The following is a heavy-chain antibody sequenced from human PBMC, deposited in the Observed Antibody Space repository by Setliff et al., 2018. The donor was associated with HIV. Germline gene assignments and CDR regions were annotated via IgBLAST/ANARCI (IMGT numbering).Heavy chain of an antibody. CDR2: ISAYNGNT. Sequence: EASVKVSCKASGYTFTSYGISWVRQAPGQGLEWMGWISAYNGNTNYAQKLQGRVTMTTDTSTSTAYMELRSLRSDDTAVYYCAKEFRYDILTGYLYYFDYWGQGTLVTVSS. J-gene: IGHJ4*02. CDR1: GYTFTSYG. V-gene: IGHV1-18*01. CDR3: AKEFRYDILTGYLYYFDY. D-gene: IGHD3-9*01.